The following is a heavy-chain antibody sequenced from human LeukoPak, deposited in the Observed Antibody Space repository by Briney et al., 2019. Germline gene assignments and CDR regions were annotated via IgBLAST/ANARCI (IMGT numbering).Heavy chain of an antibody. J-gene: IGHJ6*03. D-gene: IGHD3-3*01. CDR1: GGSISSGSPY. CDR3: ARECRFLEWLLIEEYYYYYYMDV. Sequence: PSETLSLTCTVSGGSISSGSPYWSWIRQPAGKGLEWIGHIYTSGSTRYNPSLKSRVAISVDTSKNQFSLKLSSVTAADTAVYYCARECRFLEWLLIEEYYYYYYMDVWGKGTTVTVSS. CDR2: IYTSGST. V-gene: IGHV4-61*09.